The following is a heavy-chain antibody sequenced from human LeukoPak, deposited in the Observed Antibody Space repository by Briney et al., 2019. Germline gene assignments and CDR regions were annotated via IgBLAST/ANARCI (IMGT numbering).Heavy chain of an antibody. J-gene: IGHJ5*02. CDR3: ARSSSPNWFDP. CDR1: GYSISSGYY. V-gene: IGHV4-38-2*02. D-gene: IGHD6-13*01. CDR2: IYHSGST. Sequence: PSETLSLTXTVSGYSISSGYYWGWIRQPPGKGLEWIGSIYHSGSTYYNPSLKSRVTISVDTSKNQFSLKLNSVTAADTAVYYCARSSSPNWFDPWGQGTLVTVSS.